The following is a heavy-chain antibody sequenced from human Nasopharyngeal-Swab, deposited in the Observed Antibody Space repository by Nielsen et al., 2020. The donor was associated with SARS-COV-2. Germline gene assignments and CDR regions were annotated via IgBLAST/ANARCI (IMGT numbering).Heavy chain of an antibody. CDR3: ARGPGRITIFGVVIDSRGWFDP. D-gene: IGHD3-3*01. V-gene: IGHV4-59*01. Sequence: SETLSLTCTVSGGSISSYYWSWIRQPPGKGLEWIGYIYYSGSTNYNPSLKSRVTISVDTSKNQFSLKLSSVTAADTAVYYCARGPGRITIFGVVIDSRGWFDPWGQGTLFTVSS. CDR1: GGSISSYY. J-gene: IGHJ5*02. CDR2: IYYSGST.